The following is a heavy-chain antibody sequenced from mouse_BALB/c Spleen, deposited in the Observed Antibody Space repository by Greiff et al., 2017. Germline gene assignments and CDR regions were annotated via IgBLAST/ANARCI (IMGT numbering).Heavy chain of an antibody. Sequence: EVKLQESGAELVKPGASVKLSCTASGFNIKDTYMHWVKQRPEQGLEWIGRIDPANGNTKYDPKFQGKATITADTSSNTAYLQLSSLTSEDTAVYYCAPMITTGFAYWGQGTLVTVSA. V-gene: IGHV14-3*02. CDR1: GFNIKDTY. CDR3: APMITTGFAY. J-gene: IGHJ3*01. D-gene: IGHD2-4*01. CDR2: IDPANGNT.